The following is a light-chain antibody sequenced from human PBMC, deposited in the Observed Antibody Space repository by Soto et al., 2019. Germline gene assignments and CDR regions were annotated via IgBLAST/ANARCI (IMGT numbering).Light chain of an antibody. J-gene: IGLJ1*01. V-gene: IGLV1-51*01. CDR1: SSNIGSNT. CDR3: GSWDSSLSAYV. CDR2: DDN. Sequence: QSVLTQPPSASVTPGQRVTISCSGSSSNIGSNTANWYQQLPGTAPKLLIYDDNKRPSGIPDRFSGSKSGTSATLGITGFQTGDEADYYCGSWDSSLSAYVFGTGTKLTVL.